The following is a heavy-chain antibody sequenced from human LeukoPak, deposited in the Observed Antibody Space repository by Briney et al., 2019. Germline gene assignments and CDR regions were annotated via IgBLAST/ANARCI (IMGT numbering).Heavy chain of an antibody. V-gene: IGHV4-34*01. J-gene: IGHJ6*03. Sequence: PSETLSLTCAVYGGSFSGYYWSWIRQPPGKGLEWIGEINHSGNTNYNPSLKSRVTISVDTSKNQFSLKLSSVTAADTAVYYCARGKRISFKYLGYYYYYMDVWGKGTTVTVSS. D-gene: IGHD2-15*01. CDR1: GGSFSGYY. CDR3: ARGKRISFKYLGYYYYYMDV. CDR2: INHSGNT.